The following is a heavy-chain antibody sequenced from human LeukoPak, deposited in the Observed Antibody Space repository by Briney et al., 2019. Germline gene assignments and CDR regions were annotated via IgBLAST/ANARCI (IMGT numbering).Heavy chain of an antibody. CDR2: IYYSGST. V-gene: IGHV4-31*03. D-gene: IGHD3-22*01. J-gene: IGHJ4*02. CDR1: GGSISSGGYS. Sequence: PSETLSLTCTVSGGSISSGGYSWSWIRQHPGKGLEWIGYIYYSGSTYYNPSLKSRVTISVDTSKNQFSPKLSSVTAADTAVYYCASTKTGYDSSGYYEEGYYWGQGTLVTVSS. CDR3: ASTKTGYDSSGYYEEGYY.